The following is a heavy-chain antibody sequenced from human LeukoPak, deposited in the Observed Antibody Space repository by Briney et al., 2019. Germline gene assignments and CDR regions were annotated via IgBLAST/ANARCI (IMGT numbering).Heavy chain of an antibody. D-gene: IGHD3-9*01. CDR2: INPNSGGT. V-gene: IGHV1-2*02. J-gene: IGHJ6*02. CDR1: GYTFTGYY. Sequence: ASVKVSCKASGYTFTGYYMHWVRQAPGQGLEWMGWINPNSGGTNYAQKFQGRVTMTRDTSISTAYMELSRLRSDDTAVYYCARSMSRLRYSDWSTAPAYYYYGMDVWGQGTTVTVSS. CDR3: ARSMSRLRYSDWSTAPAYYYYGMDV.